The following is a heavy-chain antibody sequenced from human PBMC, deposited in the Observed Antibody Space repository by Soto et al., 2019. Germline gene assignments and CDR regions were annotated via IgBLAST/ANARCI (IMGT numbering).Heavy chain of an antibody. V-gene: IGHV4-59*01. D-gene: IGHD6-6*01. CDR1: GGSISSYY. CDR2: IYYSGGT. J-gene: IGHJ4*02. CDR3: AREGGYSSSSIPFDY. Sequence: SETLSLTCTVSGGSISSYYWSWIRQPPGKGLEWIGYIYYSGGTNYNPSLKSRVTISVDTSKNQFSLKLSSVTAADTAVYYCAREGGYSSSSIPFDYWGQGTLVTVSS.